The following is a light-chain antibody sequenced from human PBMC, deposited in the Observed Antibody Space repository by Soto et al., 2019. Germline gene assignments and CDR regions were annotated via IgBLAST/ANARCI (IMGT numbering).Light chain of an antibody. J-gene: IGKJ3*01. CDR3: QHRSNI. CDR2: KAS. V-gene: IGKV3-11*01. Sequence: IVLTQSPATLSLSPGERATLSCRASESTSGYLAWYQQKPVQSTRLLIYKASIRATGIPARFSGSGSGTDFALSISSLEPEDFADYYCQHRSNIFGPGTKVDIK. CDR1: ESTSGY.